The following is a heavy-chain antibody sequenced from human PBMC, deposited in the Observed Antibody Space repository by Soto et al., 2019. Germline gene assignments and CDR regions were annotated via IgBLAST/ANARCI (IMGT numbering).Heavy chain of an antibody. CDR3: ARGGGVYYFDH. V-gene: IGHV4-59*08. D-gene: IGHD2-8*02. Sequence: SETLSLTCTVSGGSISSYYWSWIRQPPGKGLEWIGYIYYSGSTNYNPSLKSRVTISVDTSKNQLSLKLSSVTAADTAVYYCARGGGVYYFDHWGQGTLVTVSS. CDR1: GGSISSYY. J-gene: IGHJ4*02. CDR2: IYYSGST.